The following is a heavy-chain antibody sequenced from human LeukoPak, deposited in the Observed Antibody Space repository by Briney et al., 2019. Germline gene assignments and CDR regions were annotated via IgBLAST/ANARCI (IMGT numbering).Heavy chain of an antibody. CDR2: IKQDGGEK. D-gene: IGHD3-10*01. J-gene: IGHJ4*02. CDR3: ARTRTDYYGSRSYYRVGYYFDY. V-gene: IGHV3-7*01. Sequence: GGSLRLSCVASGFTFSTYWMTWVRQAPGKGLEWVASIKQDGGEKYFVDSMKGRFSISRDNAKNSLYLQMNSLRAEDTAIYYCARTRTDYYGSRSYYRVGYYFDYWGQGTLVTVSS. CDR1: GFTFSTYW.